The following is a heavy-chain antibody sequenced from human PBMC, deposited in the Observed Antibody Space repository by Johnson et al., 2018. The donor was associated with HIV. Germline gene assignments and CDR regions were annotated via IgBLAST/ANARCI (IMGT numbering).Heavy chain of an antibody. CDR1: GFTFSNYG. D-gene: IGHD6-13*01. CDR2: IRYNGSTK. J-gene: IGHJ3*02. CDR3: ARGGAAAGPDAFDI. Sequence: QVQLVESGGGVVQPGGSLRLSCAASGFTFSNYGMHWVRQAPGKGLEWVSFIRYNGSTKYYADSVKGRFTISRDNSRNTLYLQMNSRRAEDTAVYYCARGGAAAGPDAFDIWGQGTMVTVSS. V-gene: IGHV3-30*02.